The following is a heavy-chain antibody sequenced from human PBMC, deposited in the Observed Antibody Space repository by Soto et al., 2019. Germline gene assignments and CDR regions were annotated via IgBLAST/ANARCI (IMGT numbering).Heavy chain of an antibody. Sequence: PSETLSLTCTVSGGSISSSSHYWGWIRQPPGKGLQWIGNVYYSGSTYYNPSLKSRVTMSVDTSKNHFSLNLSSVTAADTAVYYCARQFPYGSGWGSYGMDVRGQGTTVTVSS. CDR2: VYYSGST. J-gene: IGHJ6*02. CDR1: GGSISSSSHY. D-gene: IGHD3-10*01. CDR3: ARQFPYGSGWGSYGMDV. V-gene: IGHV4-39*01.